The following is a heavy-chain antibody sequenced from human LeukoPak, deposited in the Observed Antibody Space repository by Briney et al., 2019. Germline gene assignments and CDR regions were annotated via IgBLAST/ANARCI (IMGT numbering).Heavy chain of an antibody. V-gene: IGHV3-30*04. CDR3: ARIGGRYYDSGRYFDY. CDR1: GFTFSSYA. J-gene: IGHJ4*02. D-gene: IGHD3-22*01. CDR2: ISYDGSNK. Sequence: GGSLRLSCAASGFTFSSYAMHWVRQAPGKGLEWVAVISYDGSNKYYADSVKGRFTISRDNSKNTLYLQMNSLRAEDTAVYYCARIGGRYYDSGRYFDYWGQGTLVTVSS.